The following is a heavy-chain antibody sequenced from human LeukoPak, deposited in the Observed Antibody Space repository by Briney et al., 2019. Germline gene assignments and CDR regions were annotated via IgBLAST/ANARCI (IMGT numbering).Heavy chain of an antibody. CDR1: GFTFDDYA. D-gene: IGHD6-19*01. CDR2: ISWNSCSI. Sequence: GRSLRLSCAASGFTFDDYAMHWVRQAPGKGLEWVSGISWNSCSIGYADSVKGRFTISRDNAKNSLYLQMNSLRAEDTALYYCAKVAYSSGWTNYFFDYWGQGTLVTVSS. J-gene: IGHJ4*02. V-gene: IGHV3-9*01. CDR3: AKVAYSSGWTNYFFDY.